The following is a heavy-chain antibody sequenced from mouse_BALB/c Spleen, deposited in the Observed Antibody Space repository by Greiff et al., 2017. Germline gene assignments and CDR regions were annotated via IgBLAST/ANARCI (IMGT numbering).Heavy chain of an antibody. Sequence: LVESGPGLVAPSQSLSITCTVSGFSLTSYDISWIRQPPGKGLEWLGVIWTGGGTNYNSAFMSRLSISKDNSKSQVFLKMNSLQTDDTAIYYCVRGMITSYYAMDYWGQGTSVTVSS. CDR1: GFSLTSYD. V-gene: IGHV2-9-2*01. CDR2: IWTGGGT. D-gene: IGHD2-4*01. CDR3: VRGMITSYYAMDY. J-gene: IGHJ4*01.